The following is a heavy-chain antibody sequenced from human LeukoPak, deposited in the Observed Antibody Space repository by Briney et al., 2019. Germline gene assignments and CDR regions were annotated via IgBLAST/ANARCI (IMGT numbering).Heavy chain of an antibody. J-gene: IGHJ4*02. CDR3: ARETNYYDSSGSMSPYFDY. D-gene: IGHD3-22*01. V-gene: IGHV4-30-4*01. CDR2: IYYSGST. Sequence: SETLSLTCTVSGGSISSGDYYWSWIRQPPGKGLEWIGYIYYSGSTYYNPSLKSRVTISVDTSKNQFSLKLSSVTAADTAVYYCARETNYYDSSGSMSPYFDYWGQGTLVTVSS. CDR1: GGSISSGDYY.